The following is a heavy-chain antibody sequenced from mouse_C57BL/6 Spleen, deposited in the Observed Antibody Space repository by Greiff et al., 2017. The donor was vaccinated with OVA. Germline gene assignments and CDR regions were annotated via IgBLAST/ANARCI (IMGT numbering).Heavy chain of an antibody. Sequence: DVKLVESGGGLVKPGGSLKLSCAASGFTFSSYAMSWVRQTPEKRLEWVATISDGGSYTYYPDNVKGRFTISRDNAKNNLYLQMSHLKSEDTAMYYCARGASDGSSFSYWYFDVWGTGTTVTVSS. CDR1: GFTFSSYA. J-gene: IGHJ1*03. D-gene: IGHD1-1*01. CDR3: ARGASDGSSFSYWYFDV. CDR2: ISDGGSYT. V-gene: IGHV5-4*03.